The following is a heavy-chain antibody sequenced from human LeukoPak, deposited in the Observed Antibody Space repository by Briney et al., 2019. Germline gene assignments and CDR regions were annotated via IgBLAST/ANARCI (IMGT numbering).Heavy chain of an antibody. J-gene: IGHJ4*02. CDR2: ISYDGSNK. Sequence: PGGSLRLSCAASGFTFSSYGMHWVRQAPGEGLEWVAVISYDGSNKYYADSVKGRFTISRDNSKNTLYLQMNSLRAEDTALYYCARELSPVVKYYFEYWGQGTLVTVSP. CDR3: ARELSPVVKYYFEY. V-gene: IGHV3-30*03. CDR1: GFTFSSYG. D-gene: IGHD3-22*01.